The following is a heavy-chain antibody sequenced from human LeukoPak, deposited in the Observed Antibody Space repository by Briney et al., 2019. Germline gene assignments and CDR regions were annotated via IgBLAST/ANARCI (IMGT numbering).Heavy chain of an antibody. Sequence: GGSLRLSRAPPGYTPSVYYTSCIRQAPGKGLEWVSYISSSGSTIYYADSVKGRFTISRDNAKNSLYLQMNSLRAEDTAVYYCAGNDYGDYVGYWGQGTLVTVSS. J-gene: IGHJ4*02. V-gene: IGHV3-11*01. D-gene: IGHD4-17*01. CDR3: AGNDYGDYVGY. CDR2: ISSSGSTI. CDR1: GYTPSVYY.